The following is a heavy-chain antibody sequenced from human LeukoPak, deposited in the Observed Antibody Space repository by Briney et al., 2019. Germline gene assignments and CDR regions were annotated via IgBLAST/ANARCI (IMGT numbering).Heavy chain of an antibody. J-gene: IGHJ5*02. CDR2: IDTGGST. V-gene: IGHV3-66*01. CDR1: GFTVNSNY. D-gene: IGHD3-10*01. CDR3: AKTYYYLGWFDP. Sequence: GGSLRLSCAASGFTVNSNYMSWVRQAPGKGLEWGSVIDTGGSTYYADSVKGRFTISRDNSKNTVYLQMTSLRAEDTAVYYCAKTYYYLGWFDPWGQGTLVTVSS.